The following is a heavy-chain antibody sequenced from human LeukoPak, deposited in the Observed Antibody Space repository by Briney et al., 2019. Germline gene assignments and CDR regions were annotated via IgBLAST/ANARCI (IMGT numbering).Heavy chain of an antibody. D-gene: IGHD5-24*01. J-gene: IGHJ4*02. CDR3: ARVYLRRDGYTGGY. V-gene: IGHV1-8*01. Sequence: ASVKVSCKASGYTFTSYDINWVRQATGQGLEWMVWMNPNSGNTGYAQKFQGRVTMTRNTSISTAYMELSSLRSEDTAVYYCARVYLRRDGYTGGYWGQGTLVTVSS. CDR1: GYTFTSYD. CDR2: MNPNSGNT.